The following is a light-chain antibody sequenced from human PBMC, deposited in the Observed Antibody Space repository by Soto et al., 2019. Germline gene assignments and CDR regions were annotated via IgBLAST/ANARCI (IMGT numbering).Light chain of an antibody. CDR1: NIGSKS. Sequence: SYELTQPPSVSVAPGQTARITCGGNNIGSKSVHWYQQKPGQAPVLVVYEDSDRPSGIPERFSGSNSGNTATLTISRVEAGDEADYYCQVWDSSSRYVFGTGTKVTVL. J-gene: IGLJ1*01. V-gene: IGLV3-21*02. CDR2: EDS. CDR3: QVWDSSSRYV.